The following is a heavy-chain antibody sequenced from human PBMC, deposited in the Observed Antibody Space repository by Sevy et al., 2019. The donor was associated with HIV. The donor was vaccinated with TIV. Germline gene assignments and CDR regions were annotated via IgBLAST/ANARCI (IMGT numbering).Heavy chain of an antibody. J-gene: IGHJ6*02. CDR2: IKSKTDCGTT. CDR3: TTSLSGDGLLSSYYYYGMDV. Sequence: GGSLRLSCAASGFTFSNAWMSWVRQAPGKGLEWVDRIKSKTDCGTTDYAAPVKGRFTISSDDSKNTLYLQMNSLKTEDTAVYYCTTSLSGDGLLSSYYYYGMDVWGQGTTVTVSS. CDR1: GFTFSNAW. D-gene: IGHD7-27*01. V-gene: IGHV3-15*01.